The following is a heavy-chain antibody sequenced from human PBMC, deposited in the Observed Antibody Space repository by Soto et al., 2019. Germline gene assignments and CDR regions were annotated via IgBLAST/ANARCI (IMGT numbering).Heavy chain of an antibody. CDR2: INHSGST. CDR1: GGSFSGYY. J-gene: IGHJ4*02. D-gene: IGHD6-19*01. CDR3: ARGFSGWHPYLDY. Sequence: SETLSLTCAVYGGSFSGYYWSWIRQPPGKGLEWIGEINHSGSTNYNPSLKSRVTISVDTSKNQFSLKLSSVTAADTAVYYCARGFSGWHPYLDYWGQGTLVTVSS. V-gene: IGHV4-34*01.